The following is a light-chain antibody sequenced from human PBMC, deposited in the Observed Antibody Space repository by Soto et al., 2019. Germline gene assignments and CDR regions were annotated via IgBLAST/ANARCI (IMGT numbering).Light chain of an antibody. CDR3: SSYTSSITPYV. Sequence: QSVLTQPASVSGSPGQSITISCTGTITDIGAYNYVSWYQQHPGKAPKLLIYGVSSRPSGVSNRFSGSKSGNAAYLTISGLQADDEAEYYCSSYTSSITPYVLGTGTKLTVL. CDR2: GVS. V-gene: IGLV2-14*01. J-gene: IGLJ1*01. CDR1: ITDIGAYNY.